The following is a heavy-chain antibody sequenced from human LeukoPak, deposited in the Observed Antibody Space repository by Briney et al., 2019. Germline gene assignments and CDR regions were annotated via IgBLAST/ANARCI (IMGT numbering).Heavy chain of an antibody. CDR1: GYSFTSYW. D-gene: IGHD2-15*01. CDR2: IYPGDSDT. Sequence: GESLKTSCKGSGYSFTSYWIGWVRQMPGKGLEWMGIIYPGDSDTRYSPSFQGQVTISADKSISTAYLQWSSLKASDTAMYYCARRDGYCSGGSCYFNWFDPWGQGTLVTVSS. CDR3: ARRDGYCSGGSCYFNWFDP. V-gene: IGHV5-51*01. J-gene: IGHJ5*02.